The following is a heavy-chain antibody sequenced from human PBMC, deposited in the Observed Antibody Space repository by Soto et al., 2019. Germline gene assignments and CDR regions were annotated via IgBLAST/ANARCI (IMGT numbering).Heavy chain of an antibody. V-gene: IGHV3-21*01. J-gene: IGHJ4*02. D-gene: IGHD3-22*01. CDR2: ISSGSSHI. Sequence: DVQLVESGGGLVKPGGSLRLSCAASGFTFSTYSMNWVRQAPGKGLEWVSSISSGSSHIYYADSVKGRFTISRDNAKNSLYLQMNSLRAEDTAVYYCARVPSSDYPIDYWGQGTLVTVSS. CDR1: GFTFSTYS. CDR3: ARVPSSDYPIDY.